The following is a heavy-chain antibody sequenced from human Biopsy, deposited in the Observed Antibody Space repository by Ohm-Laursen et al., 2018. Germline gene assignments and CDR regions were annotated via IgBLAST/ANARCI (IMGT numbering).Heavy chain of an antibody. CDR2: IFYDGSNT. D-gene: IGHD1-1*01. V-gene: IGHV3-30*18. Sequence: SLRLSCTASGFTFNNYGMQWVRQAPGKGLEWVAFIFYDGSNTYYADSVKGRFTISRDNSRDTLYLQMSSLRAEDTAVYYCAKDRYNFPPIGGFSMDVWGQGTTVTVSS. J-gene: IGHJ6*02. CDR3: AKDRYNFPPIGGFSMDV. CDR1: GFTFNNYG.